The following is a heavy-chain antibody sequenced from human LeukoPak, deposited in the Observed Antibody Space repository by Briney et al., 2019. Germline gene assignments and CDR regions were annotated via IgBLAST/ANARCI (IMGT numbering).Heavy chain of an antibody. CDR3: ARQAGGTGSGGYYVY. J-gene: IGHJ4*02. Sequence: GESLKISCKGSGYSFTSYWIGWVRQMPGKGLEWMGIIYPGDSDTRYSPSFQGQVTISADKSISTAYLQWSSLKASDTAIYYCARQAGGTGSGGYYVYWGQGTLVTVSS. CDR1: GYSFTSYW. V-gene: IGHV5-51*01. CDR2: IYPGDSDT. D-gene: IGHD3-10*01.